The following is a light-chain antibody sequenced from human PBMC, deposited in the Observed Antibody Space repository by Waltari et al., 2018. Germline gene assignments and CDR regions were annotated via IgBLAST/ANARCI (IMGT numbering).Light chain of an antibody. CDR1: QSISSG. Sequence: DIQMTQSPSTLSASVGDRVTITCRASQSISSGLAWYQQKPGKAPKYLMFEASILENGVPPRFSGRRSGTEFTLTISSLQPDDVATYYCQQFMSYPITFGGGTKVEI. V-gene: IGKV1-5*03. CDR3: QQFMSYPIT. J-gene: IGKJ4*01. CDR2: EAS.